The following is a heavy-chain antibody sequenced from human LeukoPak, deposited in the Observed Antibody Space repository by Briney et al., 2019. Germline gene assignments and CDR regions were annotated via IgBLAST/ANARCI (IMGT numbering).Heavy chain of an antibody. V-gene: IGHV1-2*02. J-gene: IGHJ6*03. Sequence: ASVKVSCKASGYTFTGYYMHWVRQAPGQGLEWMGWINPNSGGTNYAQKFQGRVTMTRDTSISTAYMELSRLRSDDTAVYYCARVRLRHYDFWSGYPPYYYYMDVWGKGTTVTVSS. D-gene: IGHD3-3*01. CDR3: ARVRLRHYDFWSGYPPYYYYMDV. CDR2: INPNSGGT. CDR1: GYTFTGYY.